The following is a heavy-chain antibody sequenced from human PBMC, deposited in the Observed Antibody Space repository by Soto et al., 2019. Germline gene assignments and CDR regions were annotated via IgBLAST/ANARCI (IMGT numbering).Heavy chain of an antibody. J-gene: IGHJ4*02. Sequence: LRRSCETSGFTFSRVSMNWVRQVPGKGLEWVASISSGSSDTWYADSVNCRFIISRDNAQNSLFLQMNTLRPEDTAMYYCAKDPLYYYDSSGHLDYWGQGTLVTVSS. D-gene: IGHD3-22*01. CDR3: AKDPLYYYDSSGHLDY. CDR2: ISSGSSDT. CDR1: GFTFSRVS. V-gene: IGHV3-21*01.